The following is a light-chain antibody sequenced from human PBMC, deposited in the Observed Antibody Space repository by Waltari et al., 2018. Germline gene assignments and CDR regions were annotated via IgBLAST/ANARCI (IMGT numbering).Light chain of an antibody. CDR3: QHYHSYPLT. Sequence: DIQMTQPPSTLSASVGDSVTITCRASQTISGWLAWYQHKPGNVPKLLIYKSSVLESGVPTRFSGSASQTHFTLTISSLQPDDSAIYYCQHYHSYPLTFGGGTKVEIK. CDR1: QTISGW. V-gene: IGKV1-5*03. CDR2: KSS. J-gene: IGKJ4*01.